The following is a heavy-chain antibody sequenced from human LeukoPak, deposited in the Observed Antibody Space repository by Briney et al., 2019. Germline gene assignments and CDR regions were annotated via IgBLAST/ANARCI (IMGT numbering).Heavy chain of an antibody. CDR2: IRSKANSYAT. J-gene: IGHJ4*02. V-gene: IGHV3-73*01. Sequence: GGSLRLSCAASGFTFSGSAMHWVRQASGKGLEWVGRIRSKANSYATAYAASVKGRFTISIDDSKNTAYLQMNSLKTEDTAVYYCTRLVSYDSSGYCRDYWGQGTLVTVSS. CDR1: GFTFSGSA. D-gene: IGHD3-22*01. CDR3: TRLVSYDSSGYCRDY.